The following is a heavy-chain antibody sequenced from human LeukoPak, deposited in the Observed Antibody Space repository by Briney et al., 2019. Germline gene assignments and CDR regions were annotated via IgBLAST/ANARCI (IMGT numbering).Heavy chain of an antibody. D-gene: IGHD3-22*01. Sequence: SETLSLTCTVSGGSISSYYWSWIRQPPGKGLEWIGYIYYSGSTNYNPSLKSRVTISVDTSKNQFSLKLSSVTAADTAVYYCASEDGDYYEGNFDYWGQGTLVTVSS. CDR3: ASEDGDYYEGNFDY. CDR1: GGSISSYY. V-gene: IGHV4-59*01. CDR2: IYYSGST. J-gene: IGHJ4*02.